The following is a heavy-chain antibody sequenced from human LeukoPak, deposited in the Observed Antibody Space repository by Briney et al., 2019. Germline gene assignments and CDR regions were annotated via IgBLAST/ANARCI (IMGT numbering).Heavy chain of an antibody. Sequence: GASVKVSCKASGYTFTSYAMNWVRQAPGQGLEWMGWINANTGNPTYAQGFTGRFVLSLDTSVSTAYLQISSLKAEDTAVYYCARRVEGHAFDIWGQGTMVTVSS. D-gene: IGHD1-1*01. V-gene: IGHV7-4-1*02. J-gene: IGHJ3*02. CDR2: INANTGNP. CDR1: GYTFTSYA. CDR3: ARRVEGHAFDI.